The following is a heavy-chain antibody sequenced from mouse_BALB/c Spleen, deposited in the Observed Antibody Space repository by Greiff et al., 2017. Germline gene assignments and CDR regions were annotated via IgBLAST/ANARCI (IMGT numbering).Heavy chain of an antibody. Sequence: VKLQQSGPGLVQPSQSLSITCTVSDFSLTSYGVHWVRQSPGKGLEWLGVIWSGGSTDYNAAFISRLSISKDNSKSQVFFKMNSLQANDTAIYYCARRGYRYDVRDAMDYWGQGTSVTVSS. CDR2: IWSGGST. J-gene: IGHJ4*01. CDR1: DFSLTSYG. D-gene: IGHD2-14*01. CDR3: ARRGYRYDVRDAMDY. V-gene: IGHV2-2*02.